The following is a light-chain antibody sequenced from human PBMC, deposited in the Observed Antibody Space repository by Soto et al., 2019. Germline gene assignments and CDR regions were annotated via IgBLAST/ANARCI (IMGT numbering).Light chain of an antibody. Sequence: ETALTQPPGTLSLSPGETATLSCRASQTVSNSFLGWYQQRPGQAPRLLMIATSKTAPGIPDRFSGSGSGTDFTLTISRLEPEDFAVYYCQEYGTSRTFGQGTKVDIK. CDR3: QEYGTSRT. CDR2: ATS. V-gene: IGKV3-20*01. CDR1: QTVSNSF. J-gene: IGKJ1*01.